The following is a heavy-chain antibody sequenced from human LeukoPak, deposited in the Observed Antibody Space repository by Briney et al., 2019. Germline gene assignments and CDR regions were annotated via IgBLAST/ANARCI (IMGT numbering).Heavy chain of an antibody. CDR3: ARDGEWELPGIDY. V-gene: IGHV3-48*03. CDR1: GFTFSSYE. D-gene: IGHD1-26*01. J-gene: IGHJ4*02. CDR2: ISSSGSTI. Sequence: GGSLRLSCAASGFTFSSYEMNWVRQAPRKGLEWVSYISSSGSTIYYADSVKGRFTISRDNAKNSLYLQMNSLRAEDTAVYYCARDGEWELPGIDYWGQGTLVTVSS.